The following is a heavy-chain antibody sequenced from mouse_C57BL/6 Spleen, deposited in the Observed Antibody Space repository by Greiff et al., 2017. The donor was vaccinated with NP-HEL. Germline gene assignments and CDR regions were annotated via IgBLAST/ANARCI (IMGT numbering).Heavy chain of an antibody. V-gene: IGHV1-72*01. CDR1: GYTFTSYW. J-gene: IGHJ1*03. Sequence: QVQLQQPGAELVKPGASVKLSCKASGYTFTSYWMHWVKRRPGRGLGWIGGIDPNSGGPKYNEKFKSKATLTVDKPSSTAYMQLSSLTSEDSAVYYCARCYGSSYHWYFDVWGTGTTVTVSS. D-gene: IGHD1-1*01. CDR2: IDPNSGGP. CDR3: ARCYGSSYHWYFDV.